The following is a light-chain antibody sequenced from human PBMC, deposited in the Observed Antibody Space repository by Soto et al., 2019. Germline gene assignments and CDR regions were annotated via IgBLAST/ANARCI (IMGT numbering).Light chain of an antibody. Sequence: EVVLTQSPATLSFSPGERATLSCRASQSVRSYLAWYQQKPGQAPRLLMYDASNRATGIPARFSGSGSGTDFTLTISSLEPEDSAVYYCQQRHMWPITFGQGTRLEIK. J-gene: IGKJ5*01. CDR3: QQRHMWPIT. CDR2: DAS. CDR1: QSVRSY. V-gene: IGKV3-11*01.